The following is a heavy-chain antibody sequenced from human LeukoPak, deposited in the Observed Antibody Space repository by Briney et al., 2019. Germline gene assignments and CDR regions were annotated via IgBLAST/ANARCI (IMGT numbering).Heavy chain of an antibody. V-gene: IGHV3-66*01. Sequence: GGSLRLSCAASGFTVSSNYMGWVRQAPGRGLEWVSVIYSGGSTYYADSVKGRFTISRDNSKNTLFLQMNSLGAGDTAVYYCARGTVTMVDYWGQGTLVTVSS. J-gene: IGHJ4*02. D-gene: IGHD3-10*01. CDR3: ARGTVTMVDY. CDR2: IYSGGST. CDR1: GFTVSSNY.